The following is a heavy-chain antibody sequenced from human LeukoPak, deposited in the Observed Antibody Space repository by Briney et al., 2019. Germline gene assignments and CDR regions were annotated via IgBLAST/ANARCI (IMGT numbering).Heavy chain of an antibody. CDR3: ARDPTDYGDYYYGMDV. Sequence: SQTLSLTGTVSGGSISSGGYYWSWIRQHPGKGLEWIGYIYYSGSTYYNPSLKSRVTISVDTSKNQFSLKLSSVTAADTAVYYCARDPTDYGDYYYGMDVWGQGTTVTVSS. D-gene: IGHD4-17*01. V-gene: IGHV4-31*03. CDR1: GGSISSGGYY. CDR2: IYYSGST. J-gene: IGHJ6*02.